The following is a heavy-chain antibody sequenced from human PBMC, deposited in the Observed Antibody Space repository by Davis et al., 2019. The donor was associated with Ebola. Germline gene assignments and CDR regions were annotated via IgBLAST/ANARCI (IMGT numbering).Heavy chain of an antibody. V-gene: IGHV3-23*01. CDR1: GFTFSSYA. Sequence: GESLKISCAASGFTFSSYAMSWVRQAPGKGLEWVSAISGSGGSTYYADSVKGRFTISRDNSKNTLYLQMNSLRAEDTAVYYCAKAPDYYGSGSYPVYWGQGTLVTVSS. J-gene: IGHJ4*02. CDR3: AKAPDYYGSGSYPVY. D-gene: IGHD3-10*01. CDR2: ISGSGGST.